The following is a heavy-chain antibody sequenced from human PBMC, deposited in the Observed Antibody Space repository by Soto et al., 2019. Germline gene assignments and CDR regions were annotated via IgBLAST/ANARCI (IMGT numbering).Heavy chain of an antibody. CDR3: ARYSGTYYVY. Sequence: SETLSLTCSVSGGSISPYYWTWIRQPPGQGLEWIGFISYSGSTSYNPSLKSRVTISVDTSKNQFSLKLSSVTAADTAVYYCARYSGTYYVYWGQGTLVTVSS. V-gene: IGHV4-59*01. CDR1: GGSISPYY. CDR2: ISYSGST. D-gene: IGHD1-26*01. J-gene: IGHJ4*02.